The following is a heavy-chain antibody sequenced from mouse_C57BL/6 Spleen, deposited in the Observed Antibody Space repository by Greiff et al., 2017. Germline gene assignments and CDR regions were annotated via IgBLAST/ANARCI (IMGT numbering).Heavy chain of an antibody. D-gene: IGHD1-1*02. CDR3: ARENYAPFAY. CDR2: IYPGDGDT. Sequence: VKLMESGAELVKPGASVKISCKASGYAFSSYWMNWVKQRPGKGLEWIGQIYPGDGDTNYNGKFKGKATLTADKSSSTAYMQLSSLTSEDSAVYFCARENYAPFAYWGQGTLVTVSA. V-gene: IGHV1-80*01. J-gene: IGHJ3*01. CDR1: GYAFSSYW.